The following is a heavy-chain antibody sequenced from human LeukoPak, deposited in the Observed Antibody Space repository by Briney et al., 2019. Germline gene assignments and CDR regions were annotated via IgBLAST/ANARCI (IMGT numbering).Heavy chain of an antibody. CDR2: FYYSGST. D-gene: IGHD6-19*01. V-gene: IGHV4-39*07. Sequence: SETLSLTCSVSGDSISGSDYYWGWIRQPPGKGLEWIGSFYYSGSTYYNPSLKSRVTILVDTSKNQFSLKLSSVTAADTAVYFCAKAENRGWYTLPIGYWGQGTLVTVSS. J-gene: IGHJ4*02. CDR1: GDSISGSDYY. CDR3: AKAENRGWYTLPIGY.